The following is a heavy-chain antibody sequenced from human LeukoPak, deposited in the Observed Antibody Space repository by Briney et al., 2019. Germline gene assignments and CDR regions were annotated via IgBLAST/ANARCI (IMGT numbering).Heavy chain of an antibody. J-gene: IGHJ6*03. V-gene: IGHV1-18*01. CDR2: IRVYNGNT. Sequence: ASVKVSCKASGYTFTSYGINWVRQAPGQGLEWMGWIRVYNGNTNYAQKLQGRVTMTTDTSTSTAYMELRSLRSDDTAVYYCARWLDGGYRVRDYYYMDVWGKGTTVTVSS. CDR3: ARWLDGGYRVRDYYYMDV. D-gene: IGHD5-12*01. CDR1: GYTFTSYG.